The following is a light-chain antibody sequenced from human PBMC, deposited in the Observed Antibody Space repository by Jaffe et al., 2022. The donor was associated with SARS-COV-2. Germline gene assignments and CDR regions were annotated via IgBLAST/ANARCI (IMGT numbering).Light chain of an antibody. J-gene: IGKJ4*01. CDR2: WAS. V-gene: IGKV4-1*01. Sequence: DIVMTQSPDSLAVSLGERATINCKSSQSVLYSSNNKNYLAWYQQKPGQPPKLLIYWASTRESGVPDRFSGSGSGTEFTLTISSLQAEDVAAYYCQQHYSTPLTFGGGTKVEIK. CDR1: QSVLYSSNNKNY. CDR3: QQHYSTPLT.